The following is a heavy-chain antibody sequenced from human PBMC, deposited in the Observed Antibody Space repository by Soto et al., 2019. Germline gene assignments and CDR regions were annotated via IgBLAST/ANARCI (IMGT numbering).Heavy chain of an antibody. CDR2: MNPNSGNT. CDR1: GYTFTSYD. V-gene: IGHV1-8*01. CDR3: ARGRNYYGSGSYYSGYFDY. Sequence: QVQLVQSGAEVKKPGASVKVSCKASGYTFTSYDINWVRQATGQGLEWMGWMNPNSGNTGYAQKYQGRVTMTRNTSISTADMELSSLRSEDTAVYYCARGRNYYGSGSYYSGYFDYWGQGTLVTVSS. D-gene: IGHD3-10*01. J-gene: IGHJ4*02.